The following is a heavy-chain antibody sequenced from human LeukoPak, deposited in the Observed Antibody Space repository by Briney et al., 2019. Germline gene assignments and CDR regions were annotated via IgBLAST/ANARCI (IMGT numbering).Heavy chain of an antibody. Sequence: PGGSLRPSCAASGFTFSSYAMHWVRQAPGKGLEWVAVISYDGSNKYYADSVKGRFTISRDNSKNTLYLQMNSLRAEDTAVYYCARDRWEWFDPWGQGTLVTVSS. D-gene: IGHD1-26*01. V-gene: IGHV3-30-3*01. CDR1: GFTFSSYA. CDR3: ARDRWEWFDP. J-gene: IGHJ5*02. CDR2: ISYDGSNK.